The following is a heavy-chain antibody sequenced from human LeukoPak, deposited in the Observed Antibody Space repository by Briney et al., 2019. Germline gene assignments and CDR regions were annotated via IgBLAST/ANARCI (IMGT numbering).Heavy chain of an antibody. CDR2: ISSRSSTI. CDR3: AKDITMVRGVIFDY. J-gene: IGHJ4*02. V-gene: IGHV3-48*01. D-gene: IGHD3-10*01. Sequence: GGSLRLSCAASGFTFSSYSMNWVRQAPGKGLEWVSYISSRSSTIYYADSVKGRFTISRDNAKNSLYLQMNSLRAEDTAVYYCAKDITMVRGVIFDYWGQGTLVTVSS. CDR1: GFTFSSYS.